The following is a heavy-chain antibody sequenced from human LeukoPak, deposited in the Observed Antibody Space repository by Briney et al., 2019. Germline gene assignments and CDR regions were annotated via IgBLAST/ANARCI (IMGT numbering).Heavy chain of an antibody. V-gene: IGHV3-64*01. Sequence: GGSLRLSCAASGFTFSSYAMHWVRQAQGKGLEYVSAISSNGGSTYYANSVKGRFTISRDNSKNTLYLQMGSLRAEDTAVYYCAREDTGGMYYYYGMDVWGQGTTVTVSS. CDR3: AREDTGGMYYYYGMDV. CDR2: ISSNGGST. CDR1: GFTFSSYA. D-gene: IGHD5-18*01. J-gene: IGHJ6*02.